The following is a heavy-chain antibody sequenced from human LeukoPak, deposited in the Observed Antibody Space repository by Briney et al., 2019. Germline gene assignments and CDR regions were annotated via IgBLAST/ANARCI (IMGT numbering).Heavy chain of an antibody. CDR2: ISSNGGST. CDR1: GFTFSSYA. V-gene: IGHV3-64*01. J-gene: IGHJ4*02. CDR3: ARGRGYGGYGY. D-gene: IGHD5-12*01. Sequence: GGSLRLSCAASGFTFSSYAMHWVRQAAGKGLEYVSAISSNGGSTYYANSVKGRFTISRDNSKNTLYLQMGSLRAEDMAVYYCARGRGYGGYGYWGQGTLVAVSS.